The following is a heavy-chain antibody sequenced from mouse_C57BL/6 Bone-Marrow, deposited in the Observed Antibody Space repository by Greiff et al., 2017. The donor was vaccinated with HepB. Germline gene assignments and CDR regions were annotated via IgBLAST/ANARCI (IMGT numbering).Heavy chain of an antibody. CDR2: ISNGGGST. D-gene: IGHD1-1*01. CDR3: ARHGGDYYGSSYVCMDY. V-gene: IGHV5-12*01. Sequence: EVMLVESGGGLVQPGGSLKLSCAASGFTFSDYYMYWVRQTPEKRLEWVAYISNGGGSTYYPDTVKGRFTISRDNAKNTLYLQMSRLKSEDTAMYYCARHGGDYYGSSYVCMDYWGQGTSVTVSS. CDR1: GFTFSDYY. J-gene: IGHJ4*01.